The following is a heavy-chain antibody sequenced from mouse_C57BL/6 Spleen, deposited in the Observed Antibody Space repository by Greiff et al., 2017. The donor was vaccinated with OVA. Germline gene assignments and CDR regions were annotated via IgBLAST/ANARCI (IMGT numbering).Heavy chain of an antibody. Sequence: VQLQQSGPELVKPGASVKISCKASGYSFTGYYMNWVKQSPEKSLEWIGEINPSTGGTTYNQKFKAKATLTVDKSSSTAYMQLKSLTSEDSAVYYCARYGHSSVFAYWGQGTLVTVSA. CDR2: INPSTGGT. CDR3: ARYGHSSVFAY. V-gene: IGHV1-42*01. CDR1: GYSFTGYY. J-gene: IGHJ3*01. D-gene: IGHD3-1*01.